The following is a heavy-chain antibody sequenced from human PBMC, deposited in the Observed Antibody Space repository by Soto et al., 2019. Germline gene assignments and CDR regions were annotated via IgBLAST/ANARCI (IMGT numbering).Heavy chain of an antibody. Sequence: GGSLRLSCAGSGFTFSAFVMSWVRQAPGKGLEWVSSITGSGGTTYYADSVKGRFTISRDNSKNTLYLQMNSLRAEDTARYYCAKKISGSLNPGHWGQGTLVTVSP. J-gene: IGHJ4*02. CDR2: ITGSGGTT. D-gene: IGHD1-26*01. V-gene: IGHV3-23*01. CDR3: AKKISGSLNPGH. CDR1: GFTFSAFV.